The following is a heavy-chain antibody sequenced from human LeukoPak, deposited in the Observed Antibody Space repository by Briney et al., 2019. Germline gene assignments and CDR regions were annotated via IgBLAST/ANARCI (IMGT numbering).Heavy chain of an antibody. V-gene: IGHV4-38-2*02. CDR3: ARAGGQIQAYYMDV. J-gene: IGHJ6*03. D-gene: IGHD5-18*01. Sequence: PSETLSLTCTVSGYSISSGYYWGWTRQPPGKGLECIGRIYHSGSTYYNPSLKSRVTISVDTYKNQFSLKLSSVTAADTAVYYCARAGGQIQAYYMDVWGKGTTVTVSS. CDR2: IYHSGST. CDR1: GYSISSGYY.